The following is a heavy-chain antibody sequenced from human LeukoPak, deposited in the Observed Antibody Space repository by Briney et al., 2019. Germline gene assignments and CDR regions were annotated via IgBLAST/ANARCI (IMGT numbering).Heavy chain of an antibody. CDR3: AKDQSPPNWNYPVGWFDP. D-gene: IGHD1-7*01. CDR2: IRYDGSNK. CDR1: GFTFSSYG. V-gene: IGHV3-30*02. J-gene: IGHJ5*02. Sequence: GGSLRLSCAASGFTFSSYGMHWVRQAPGKGLEWVAFIRYDGSNKYYADSVKGRFTISRDNSKNTLYLQMNSLRAEDTAVYYCAKDQSPPNWNYPVGWFDPWGQGTLVTVSS.